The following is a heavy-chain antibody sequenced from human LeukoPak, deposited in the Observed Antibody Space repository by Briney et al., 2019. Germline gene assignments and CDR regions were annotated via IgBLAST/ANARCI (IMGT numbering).Heavy chain of an antibody. CDR2: ISAYNGNT. V-gene: IGHV1-18*01. J-gene: IGHJ6*02. CDR3: ARDQDIVVVPAAMRLYYYYGMDV. CDR1: GYTFTSYG. D-gene: IGHD2-2*01. Sequence: GASVTVSCKASGYTFTSYGISWVRQAPGQGLEWMGWISAYNGNTNYAQKLQGRVTMTTDTSTSTAYMELRSLRSDDTAVYYCARDQDIVVVPAAMRLYYYYGMDVWGQGTTVTVSS.